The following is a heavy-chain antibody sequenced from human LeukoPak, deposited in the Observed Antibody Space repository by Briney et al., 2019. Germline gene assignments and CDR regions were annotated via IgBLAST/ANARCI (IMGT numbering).Heavy chain of an antibody. CDR1: GFTFSSYW. D-gene: IGHD4-17*01. J-gene: IGHJ4*02. Sequence: GGSLRLSCAASGFTFSSYWMHWVRQAPGKGLVWVSRINSDGSSTSYADSVKGRFTISGDNAKNTLYLQMNSLRAEDTAVYYCARGKTPAVTTPFDYWGQGTLVTVSS. V-gene: IGHV3-74*01. CDR2: INSDGSST. CDR3: ARGKTPAVTTPFDY.